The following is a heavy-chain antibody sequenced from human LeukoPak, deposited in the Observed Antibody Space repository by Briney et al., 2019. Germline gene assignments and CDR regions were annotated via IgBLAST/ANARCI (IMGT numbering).Heavy chain of an antibody. V-gene: IGHV1-69*06. D-gene: IGHD3-22*01. J-gene: IGHJ3*02. CDR2: IIPIFGTA. CDR3: AREAVTMIVVAGGGAFDI. Sequence: GASVKVSCKASGGTFSSYAISWVRQAPGQGLEWMGGIIPIFGTANYAQKFQGRVTITADKSTSTAYMELGSLRSEDTAVYYCAREAVTMIVVAGGGAFDIWGQGTMVTVSS. CDR1: GGTFSSYA.